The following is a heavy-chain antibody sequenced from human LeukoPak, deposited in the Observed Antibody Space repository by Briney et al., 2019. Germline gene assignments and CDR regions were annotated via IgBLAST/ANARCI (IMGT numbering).Heavy chain of an antibody. CDR3: GRALGSPLDY. D-gene: IGHD1-26*01. J-gene: IGHJ4*02. CDR1: GFTFSSYW. CDR2: INSDGTST. Sequence: PGGSLRLSCAASGFTFSSYWMSWVRQVPGEGLVWVSRINSDGTSTAYADSVKGRFTISRDNAKNTLYLQMNSLRVEDTAVYYCGRALGSPLDYWGQGTLVTVSS. V-gene: IGHV3-74*01.